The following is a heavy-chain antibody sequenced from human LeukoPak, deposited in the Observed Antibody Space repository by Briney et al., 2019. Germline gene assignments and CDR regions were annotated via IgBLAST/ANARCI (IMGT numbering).Heavy chain of an antibody. D-gene: IGHD6-6*01. CDR1: GFTFSSYA. J-gene: IGHJ4*02. CDR2: ISSSGGTT. CDR3: AKDGMYSSSSSYYFDY. Sequence: GGSLRLSCAASGFTFSSYAMSWVRQAPGKGLEWVSSISSSGGTTYYADSVKGRFTISRDYSKNTLYLQMNSLRAEDTALYYCAKDGMYSSSSSYYFDYWGPGTLVTVSS. V-gene: IGHV3-23*01.